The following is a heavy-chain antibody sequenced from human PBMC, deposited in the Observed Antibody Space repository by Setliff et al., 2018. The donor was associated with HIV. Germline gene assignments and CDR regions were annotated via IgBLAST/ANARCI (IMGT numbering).Heavy chain of an antibody. CDR2: ISTSNGYT. J-gene: IGHJ3*02. Sequence: ASVKVSCKASGYTFVSHGLNWVRQAPGQGLEWLGWISTSNGYTNYAQKLQGRVTVTTDTSTSTAYMELRGLRSDDTAVYYCARGGSYWGDAFDIWGQGTMVTVSS. D-gene: IGHD1-26*01. V-gene: IGHV1-18*01. CDR3: ARGGSYWGDAFDI. CDR1: GYTFVSHG.